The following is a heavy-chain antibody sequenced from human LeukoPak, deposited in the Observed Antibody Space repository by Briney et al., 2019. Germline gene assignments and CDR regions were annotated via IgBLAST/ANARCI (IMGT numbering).Heavy chain of an antibody. D-gene: IGHD5-18*01. J-gene: IGHJ4*02. CDR3: ARERDTALAPYLDY. V-gene: IGHV1-18*01. Sequence: ASVKVSCKTSGYTFIRYSIGLVRQAPGQGLEWIGLINTYNGDTKYAQKFQDRVTMTTDTWTSTAYLEMRRLRFDDTAVYFCARERDTALAPYLDYWGQGTLLTVSS. CDR2: INTYNGDT. CDR1: GYTFIRYS.